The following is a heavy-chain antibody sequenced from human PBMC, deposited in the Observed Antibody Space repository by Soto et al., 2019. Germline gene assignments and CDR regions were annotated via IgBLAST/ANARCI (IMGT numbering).Heavy chain of an antibody. CDR2: IDHGGSA. CDR3: ARNVPGADYYYMDV. CDR1: GGSLNGYY. D-gene: IGHD3-10*02. Sequence: QVQLQQWGAGLLEPSETLFLTCAVYGGSLNGYYWSWIRQAPGKGLGWIGEIDHGGSANYNPSLKSRAIMSVDSSKSQLSLTLTSVTAADTAVYYCARNVPGADYYYMDVWGEGTTVTVSS. V-gene: IGHV4-34*01. J-gene: IGHJ6*03.